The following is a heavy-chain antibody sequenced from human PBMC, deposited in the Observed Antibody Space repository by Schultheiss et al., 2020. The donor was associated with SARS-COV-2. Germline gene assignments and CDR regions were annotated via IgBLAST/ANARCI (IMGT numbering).Heavy chain of an antibody. V-gene: IGHV4-61*02. CDR3: ASTMIVVAPFDY. Sequence: SETLSLTCTVSGGSISSGGYYWSWIRQHPGKGLEWIGRISTSGSTNYNPSLKSRVTISVDTSKNQFSLKLSSVTAADTAVYYCASTMIVVAPFDYWGQGTLVTVSS. CDR1: GGSISSGGYY. CDR2: ISTSGST. J-gene: IGHJ4*02. D-gene: IGHD3-22*01.